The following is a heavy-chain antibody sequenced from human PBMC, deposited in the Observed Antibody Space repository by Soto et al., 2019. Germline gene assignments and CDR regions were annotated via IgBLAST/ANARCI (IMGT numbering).Heavy chain of an antibody. CDR3: ARGLTGTTLAYGMDV. CDR1: GGTFSSYA. Sequence: QVQLVQSGAEVKKPGSSVKVSCKASGGTFSSYAISWVRQAPGQGLEWMGGFIPIFGTADYAQKFQGRVTITADESTSTAYMELSRLRYEDTAVYYCARGLTGTTLAYGMDVWGQGTTVTGSS. CDR2: FIPIFGTA. J-gene: IGHJ6*02. V-gene: IGHV1-69*12. D-gene: IGHD1-7*01.